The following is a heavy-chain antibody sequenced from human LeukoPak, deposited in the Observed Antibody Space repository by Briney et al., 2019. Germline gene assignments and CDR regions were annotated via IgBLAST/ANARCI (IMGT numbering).Heavy chain of an antibody. CDR3: ARDLAYYDFWSGYYGMDV. Sequence: GGSLRLSCAASGFTFSSYAMSWVRQAPGKGLEWVSYISSSSSTIYYADSVKGRFTISRDNAKNSLYLQMNSLRDEDTAVYYCARDLAYYDFWSGYYGMDVWGQGTTVTVSS. CDR1: GFTFSSYA. V-gene: IGHV3-48*02. D-gene: IGHD3-3*01. J-gene: IGHJ6*02. CDR2: ISSSSSTI.